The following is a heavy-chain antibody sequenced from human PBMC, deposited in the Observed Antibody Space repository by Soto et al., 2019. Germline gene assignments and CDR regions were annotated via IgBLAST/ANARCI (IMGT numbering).Heavy chain of an antibody. V-gene: IGHV3-23*01. CDR3: AKRSRTTTFDY. J-gene: IGHJ4*02. Sequence: EVQLLESGGGLVQPGVSLRLSCAASGFTFSSYAMSWVRQAPGKGLEWVSVISGSDDSTYYADSVKGRFTISRDNSKNALYLQMNSLRAEDTAVDYWAKRSRTTTFDYWDQGALVTVAS. CDR2: ISGSDDST. CDR1: GFTFSSYA. D-gene: IGHD1-1*01.